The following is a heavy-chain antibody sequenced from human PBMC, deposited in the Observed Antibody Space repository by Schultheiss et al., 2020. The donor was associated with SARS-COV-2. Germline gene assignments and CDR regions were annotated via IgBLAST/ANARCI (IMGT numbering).Heavy chain of an antibody. CDR3: ARTGHYFDNSGIDY. CDR2: INQSGST. V-gene: IGHV4-4*02. CDR1: GGSISSSNW. Sequence: SETLSLTCAVSGGSISSSNWWSWVRQPPGKGLEWIGEINQSGSTNYNPSLKSRVTISVDTSKNQFSLKLSSVTAADTAVYYCARTGHYFDNSGIDYWGQGTLVTVSS. J-gene: IGHJ4*02. D-gene: IGHD3-22*01.